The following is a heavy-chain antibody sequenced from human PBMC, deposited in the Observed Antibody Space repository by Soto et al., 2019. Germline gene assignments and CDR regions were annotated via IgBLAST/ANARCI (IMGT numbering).Heavy chain of an antibody. D-gene: IGHD5-18*01. CDR1: GGTFSSYA. CDR2: IIPIFGTT. Sequence: QVQLVQSGAEVKKPGSSVMVSCKASGGTFSSYAISWVRQAPGQGLEWMGGIIPIFGTTNYAQKFQGRVTITADESTSTAYMELSSLRSEDTAVYYCASARGYSYGSQGHFDYWGQGTLVTVSS. J-gene: IGHJ4*02. CDR3: ASARGYSYGSQGHFDY. V-gene: IGHV1-69*01.